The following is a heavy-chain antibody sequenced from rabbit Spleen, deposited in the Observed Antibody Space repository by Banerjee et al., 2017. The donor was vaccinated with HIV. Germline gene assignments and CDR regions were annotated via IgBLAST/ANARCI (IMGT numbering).Heavy chain of an antibody. CDR3: ARDLAGVVGWNFGL. V-gene: IGHV1S40*01. CDR2: IYTGSSGST. CDR1: GFSFSSRYY. D-gene: IGHD4-1*01. Sequence: QSLEESGGDLVKPGASLTLTCTASGFSFSSRYYMCWVRQAPGKGLEWIACIYTGSSGSTYYASWAKGRFTISKTSSTTMTLQMTSMTAADTATYFCARDLAGVVGWNFGLWGQGTLVTVS. J-gene: IGHJ4*01.